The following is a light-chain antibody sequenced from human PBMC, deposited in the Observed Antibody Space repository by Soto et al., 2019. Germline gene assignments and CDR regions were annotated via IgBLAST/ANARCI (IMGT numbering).Light chain of an antibody. CDR1: SSDVGYSNY. CDR3: GSWDSSLSAYV. V-gene: IGLV1-51*01. Sequence: QSALTQPASVSGSPGQSITISCTGTSSDVGYSNYVSWYQQLPGKAPKLLIYDDDKRPSGIPDRFSGSKSGTSATLGITGFQTGDEADYYCGSWDSSLSAYVFGTGTKLTVL. CDR2: DDD. J-gene: IGLJ1*01.